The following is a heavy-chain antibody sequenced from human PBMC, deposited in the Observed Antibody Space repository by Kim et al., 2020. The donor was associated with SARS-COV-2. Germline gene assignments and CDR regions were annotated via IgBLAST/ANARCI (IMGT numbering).Heavy chain of an antibody. D-gene: IGHD2-2*01. CDR2: IWYDGSHD. Sequence: GGSLRLSCAASGFRFSSYGMHWVRQAPGRGPEWVSVIWYDGSHDDYVDSVKGRFTTSRDNSKNTLYLEMHSLRGEDTAVYYCARGRVPVEEEVGRHNDRGFDYWGQGTLVTVSS. CDR1: GFRFSSYG. J-gene: IGHJ4*02. V-gene: IGHV3-33*01. CDR3: ARGRVPVEEEVGRHNDRGFDY.